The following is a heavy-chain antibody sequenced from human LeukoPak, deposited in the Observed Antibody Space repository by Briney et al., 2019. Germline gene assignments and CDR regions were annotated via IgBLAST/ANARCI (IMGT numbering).Heavy chain of an antibody. CDR3: ARLAGPYYYYMDV. V-gene: IGHV4-39*01. CDR1: GGSISSTSYY. CDR2: IYYSWDT. D-gene: IGHD6-13*01. Sequence: PSETLSLTCTVSGGSISSTSYYWGWIRQPPGKGLEWIGSIYYSWDTYYNPSLKSRVTISVDTSKNQFSLKLSSVTAADTAVYYCARLAGPYYYYMDVWGKGTTVTISS. J-gene: IGHJ6*03.